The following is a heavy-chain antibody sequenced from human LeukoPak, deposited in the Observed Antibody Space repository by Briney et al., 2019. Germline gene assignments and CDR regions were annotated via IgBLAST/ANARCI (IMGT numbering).Heavy chain of an antibody. D-gene: IGHD6-13*01. CDR1: GFTFSSYA. J-gene: IGHJ6*02. CDR3: ARDRSSSWYDGMDV. V-gene: IGHV3-30*04. Sequence: PGRSLRLSCAASGFTFSSYAMHWVRQAPGKGLEWVAVISYDGSKKYYADSVKGRFTISRDNSKNTLYLQMNSLRVEDTAVYYCARDRSSSWYDGMDVWGQGTTVTVSS. CDR2: ISYDGSKK.